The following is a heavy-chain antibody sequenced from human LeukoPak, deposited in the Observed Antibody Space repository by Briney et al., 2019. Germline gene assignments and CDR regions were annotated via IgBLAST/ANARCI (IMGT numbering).Heavy chain of an antibody. CDR1: GFTFSSYA. CDR3: AKDSHYSSGSAFDY. D-gene: IGHD6-19*01. CDR2: ISYYGSNK. J-gene: IGHJ4*02. V-gene: IGHV3-30-3*01. Sequence: PGGSLRLSCAASGFTFSSYAMHWVRQAPGKGLEWVAVISYYGSNKYYADSVKGRFTISRDNSKNTLYLQMNSLRAEDTAVYYCAKDSHYSSGSAFDYWGQGTLVTVSS.